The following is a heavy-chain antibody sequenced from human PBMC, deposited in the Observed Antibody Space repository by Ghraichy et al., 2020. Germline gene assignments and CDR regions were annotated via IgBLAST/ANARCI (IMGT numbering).Heavy chain of an antibody. CDR2: ISGSGGST. Sequence: GESLNISCAASGFTFSSYAMSWVRQAPGKGLEWVSAISGSGGSTYYADSVKGRFTISRDNSKNTLYLQMNSLRAEDTAGYYCAKDRTITMVRGGSSDYWGQVTLVTVSS. J-gene: IGHJ4*02. CDR3: AKDRTITMVRGGSSDY. D-gene: IGHD3-10*01. V-gene: IGHV3-23*01. CDR1: GFTFSSYA.